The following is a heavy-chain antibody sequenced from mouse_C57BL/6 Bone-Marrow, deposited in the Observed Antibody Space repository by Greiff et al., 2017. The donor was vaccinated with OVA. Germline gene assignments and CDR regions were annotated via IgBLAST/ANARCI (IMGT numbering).Heavy chain of an antibody. CDR2: INYDGSST. D-gene: IGHD1-1*01. Sequence: EVKLVESEGGLVQPGSSMKLSCTASGFTFSDYYMAWVRQVPEKGLEWVANINYDGSSTYYLDSLKSRFIISRDNAKNILYLQMSSLKSEDTATYYCARVFITTVVAKDWYFDVWGTGTTVTVSS. CDR1: GFTFSDYY. J-gene: IGHJ1*03. CDR3: ARVFITTVVAKDWYFDV. V-gene: IGHV5-16*01.